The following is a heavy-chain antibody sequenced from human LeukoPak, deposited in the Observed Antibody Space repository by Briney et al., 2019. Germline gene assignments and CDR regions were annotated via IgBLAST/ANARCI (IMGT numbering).Heavy chain of an antibody. Sequence: ASVKVSCKASGYTFTAYYIHSVRQAPGQGREWMGWINPNSGGTHYAQKFQGRVTMTRDTSISTAYMELSRLRSDDTAVYYCATDQRVGIAVAGTVLGFDYWGQGTLVSVSS. V-gene: IGHV1-2*02. CDR1: GYTFTAYY. D-gene: IGHD6-19*01. CDR2: INPNSGGT. J-gene: IGHJ4*02. CDR3: ATDQRVGIAVAGTVLGFDY.